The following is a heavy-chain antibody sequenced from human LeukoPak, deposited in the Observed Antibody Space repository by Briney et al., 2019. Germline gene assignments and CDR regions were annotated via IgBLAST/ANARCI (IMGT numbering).Heavy chain of an antibody. V-gene: IGHV3-7*03. CDR3: ARGRYSGTTYYFDY. Sequence: PGGSLRLSCAASGFTFGTSWMSWVRQVPGKGLEWVANIKKDGSETYYVDSVKGRFTISRDNAKNSLYLQMNSLRAEDTAMYYCARGRYSGTTYYFDYWGQGTLVTVSS. J-gene: IGHJ4*02. CDR1: GFTFGTSW. CDR2: IKKDGSET. D-gene: IGHD5-12*01.